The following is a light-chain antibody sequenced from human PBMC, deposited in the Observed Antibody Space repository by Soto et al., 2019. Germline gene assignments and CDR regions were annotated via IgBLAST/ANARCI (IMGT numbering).Light chain of an antibody. CDR2: GAS. CDR1: QSISSSY. V-gene: IGKV3D-15*01. Sequence: EIVLTQSPATLSVSPGESATLSCRASQSISSSYLAWYQQKPGQAPRLLIYGASNRATGIPDRFSGSGSGTDFTLTISSLQSEDFAVYYCQQYDYWPRTFGQGTRLEIK. J-gene: IGKJ5*01. CDR3: QQYDYWPRT.